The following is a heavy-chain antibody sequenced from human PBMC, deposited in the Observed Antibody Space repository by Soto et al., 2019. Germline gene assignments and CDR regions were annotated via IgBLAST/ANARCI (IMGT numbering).Heavy chain of an antibody. CDR3: AKDHYISTTGTTLFDY. J-gene: IGHJ4*02. CDR2: ISGSGGST. V-gene: IGHV3-23*01. Sequence: GGSLRLSCAASGFTFSSYAMSWVRQAPGKGLEWVSAISGSGGSTYYADSVKGRFTISRDNSKNTLYLQMNSLRAEDTAVYYCAKDHYISTTGTTLFDYWGQGTLVTVSS. CDR1: GFTFSSYA. D-gene: IGHD1-1*01.